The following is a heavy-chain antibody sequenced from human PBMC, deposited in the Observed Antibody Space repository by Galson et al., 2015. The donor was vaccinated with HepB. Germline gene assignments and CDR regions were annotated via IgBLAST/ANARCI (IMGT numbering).Heavy chain of an antibody. CDR1: GYTFNIYY. D-gene: IGHD3-16*01. V-gene: IGHV1-46*02. J-gene: IGHJ5*02. CDR2: INPSGGIT. CDR3: ARDLSGGFTWFDP. Sequence: SVKVSCKASGYTFNIYYMHWVRQAPGQGLEWMGIINPSGGITTYAQKFQGRVTMTRDTSTSTVYMELSSLRSDDTAVYYCARDLSGGFTWFDPWGQGTLVTVSS.